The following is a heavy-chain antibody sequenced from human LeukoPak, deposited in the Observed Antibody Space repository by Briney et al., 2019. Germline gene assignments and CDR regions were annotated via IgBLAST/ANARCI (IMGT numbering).Heavy chain of an antibody. J-gene: IGHJ3*02. CDR3: ARGAYYYDYDAFDI. Sequence: PSETLSLTCTVSGDSISSGNYWSWIRQPPGKGLEWIGYIYYSGSTNYNPSLKSRVTISVDTSKNQFSLKLSSVTAADTAVYYCARGAYYYDYDAFDIWGQGTMVTVSS. CDR1: GDSISSGNY. D-gene: IGHD3-22*01. V-gene: IGHV4-61*01. CDR2: IYYSGST.